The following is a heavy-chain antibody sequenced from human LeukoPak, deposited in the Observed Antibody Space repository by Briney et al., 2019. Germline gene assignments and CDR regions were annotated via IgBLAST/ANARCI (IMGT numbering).Heavy chain of an antibody. CDR1: GASISDSDFF. Sequence: SKTLSLTCTVSGASISDSDFFWAWVRQPPGKGLEWIGYIYHSGSTYYDPSLKSRVTISVDRSKNQFSLKLSSVTAADTAVYYCVREILYCSGGSCYRGPFDNWGQGTLVTVSA. J-gene: IGHJ4*02. CDR2: IYHSGST. CDR3: VREILYCSGGSCYRGPFDN. D-gene: IGHD2-15*01. V-gene: IGHV4-30-4*08.